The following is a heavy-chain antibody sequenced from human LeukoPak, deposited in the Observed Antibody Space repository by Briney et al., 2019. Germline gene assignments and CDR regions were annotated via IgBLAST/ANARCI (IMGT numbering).Heavy chain of an antibody. J-gene: IGHJ4*02. V-gene: IGHV4-59*01. Sequence: PSETLSLTCTVSGGSISSYYWSWTRQPPGKGLEWIGYIYYSGSTNYNPSLKSRVTISVDTSKNQFSLKLSSATAADTAVYYCAREYGSGWCDYWGQGTLVTVSS. CDR2: IYYSGST. CDR3: AREYGSGWCDY. CDR1: GGSISSYY. D-gene: IGHD6-19*01.